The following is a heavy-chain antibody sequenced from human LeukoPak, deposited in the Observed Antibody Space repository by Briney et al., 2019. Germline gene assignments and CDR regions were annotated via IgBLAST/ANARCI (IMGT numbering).Heavy chain of an antibody. J-gene: IGHJ5*02. CDR1: GGSISSSSYY. Sequence: MSSETLSLTCTVSGGSISSSSYYWGWIRQPPGKGREWIGSIYYSGSTYYNPSLKSRVTMSVDTSKNQFSLKLSSVTAADTAVYYCARDRYSSSLGGNWFDPWGQGTLVTVSS. D-gene: IGHD6-13*01. CDR3: ARDRYSSSLGGNWFDP. V-gene: IGHV4-39*07. CDR2: IYYSGST.